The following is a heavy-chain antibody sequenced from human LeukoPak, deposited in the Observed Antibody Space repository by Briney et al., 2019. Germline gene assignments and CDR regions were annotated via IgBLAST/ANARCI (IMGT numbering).Heavy chain of an antibody. Sequence: PGGSLRLSCAASGFTFSSYSMNWVRQAPGKGLEWVSGISDSGRSTYYADSVKGRFTISRDNSKNTVHLQMNNLRVDDTAVYFCVRHDSYIPYWGQGTLVTVSS. CDR1: GFTFSSYS. J-gene: IGHJ4*02. V-gene: IGHV3-23*01. D-gene: IGHD5-18*01. CDR2: ISDSGRST. CDR3: VRHDSYIPY.